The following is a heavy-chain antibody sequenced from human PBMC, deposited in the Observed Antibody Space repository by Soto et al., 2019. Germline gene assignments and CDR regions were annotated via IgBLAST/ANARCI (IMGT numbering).Heavy chain of an antibody. V-gene: IGHV1-69*02. J-gene: IGHJ4*02. CDR3: ARAWFGELASPFDY. CDR2: IIPILGIA. Sequence: QVQLVQSGAEVKKPRSSVKVSCKASGGTFSSYTISWVRQAPGQGLEWMGRIIPILGIANYAQKFQGRVTITADKSTSTAYMELSSLRSEDTAVYYCARAWFGELASPFDYWGQGTLVTVSS. CDR1: GGTFSSYT. D-gene: IGHD3-10*01.